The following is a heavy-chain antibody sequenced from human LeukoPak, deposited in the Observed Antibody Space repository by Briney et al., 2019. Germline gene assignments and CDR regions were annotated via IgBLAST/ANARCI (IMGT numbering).Heavy chain of an antibody. D-gene: IGHD1-26*01. CDR3: AKDLGWELPAEAY. CDR1: GFTFEKYV. J-gene: IGHJ4*02. CDR2: IYGSGVSI. V-gene: IGHV3-23*01. Sequence: GGSLRLSCVASGFTFEKYVMNWVRQAPGKGLEWLATIYGSGVSISYADSVKGRFTISRDNSNNTLYLQMNSLRAEDRAMYFCAKDLGWELPAEAYWGQGVLVTVSS.